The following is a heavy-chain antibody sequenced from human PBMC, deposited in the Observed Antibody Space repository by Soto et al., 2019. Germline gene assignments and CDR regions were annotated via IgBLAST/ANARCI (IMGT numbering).Heavy chain of an antibody. Sequence: GGSLRLSCAASGFTFSDYYMNWIRKAPGQGLEWLSFINTRGETRYIAVSIRGRFTFSRDNARRSLYLQMNSLRAEDTAVYYCARSGIPLIEILDYWGHGTLVTVSS. CDR3: ARSGIPLIEILDY. D-gene: IGHD1-1*01. J-gene: IGHJ4*01. V-gene: IGHV3-11*01. CDR2: INTRGETR. CDR1: GFTFSDYY.